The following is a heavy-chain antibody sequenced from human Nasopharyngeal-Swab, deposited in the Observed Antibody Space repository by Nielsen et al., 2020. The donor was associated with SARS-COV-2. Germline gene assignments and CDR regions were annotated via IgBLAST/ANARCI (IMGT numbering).Heavy chain of an antibody. CDR2: ISSSSSTI. J-gene: IGHJ4*02. CDR3: ARAGGGYSGYVGY. Sequence: GGSLRLSCAASEFTFSSYSMNWVRQAPGKGLEWVSYISSSSSTIYYADSVKGRFTISRDNAKNSLYLQMNSLRAEDTAVYYCARAGGGYSGYVGYWGQGTLVTVSS. CDR1: EFTFSSYS. V-gene: IGHV3-48*04. D-gene: IGHD5-12*01.